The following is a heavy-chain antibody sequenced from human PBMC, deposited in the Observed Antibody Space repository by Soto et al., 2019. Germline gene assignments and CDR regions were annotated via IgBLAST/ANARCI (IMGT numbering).Heavy chain of an antibody. CDR1: GFTFSSYG. Sequence: PGGSLRLSCAASGFTFSSYGMHWVRQAPGKGLEWVAVISYDGSNKYYADSVKGRFTISRDNSKNTLYLQMNSLRAEDTAVYYCAKARGSGSYYQRNGMDVWGQGTTVTVSS. CDR3: AKARGSGSYYQRNGMDV. D-gene: IGHD3-10*01. J-gene: IGHJ6*02. V-gene: IGHV3-30*18. CDR2: ISYDGSNK.